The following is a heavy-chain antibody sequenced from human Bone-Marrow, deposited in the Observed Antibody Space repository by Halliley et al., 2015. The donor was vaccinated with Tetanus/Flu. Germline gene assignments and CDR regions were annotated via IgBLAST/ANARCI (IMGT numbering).Heavy chain of an antibody. CDR2: IYYSGTT. CDR1: GDSISSYY. CDR3: VTGAGWPPDY. V-gene: IGHV4-59*01. Sequence: TLSLTCTVSGDSISSYYWSWIRQSPGMGLEWIGHIYYSGTTSYNPSLKSRVTISLDTSKNQFSLKLSSVTAADTALYYCVTGAGWPPDYWGQGTLVTVSS. J-gene: IGHJ4*02.